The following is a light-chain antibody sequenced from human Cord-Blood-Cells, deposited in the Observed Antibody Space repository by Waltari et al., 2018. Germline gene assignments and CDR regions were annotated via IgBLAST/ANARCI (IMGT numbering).Light chain of an antibody. V-gene: IGKV3-11*01. CDR1: QSFSSY. J-gene: IGKJ4*01. CDR3: QQRSNWPLT. Sequence: EIVLTQSPATLSLYPGERATLSCRASQSFSSYLAWYQQKPGQAPRLLIYDASNRATGIPARFSGSGSGTDFTLTISSLEPEDFAVYYCQQRSNWPLTFGGGTKVEIK. CDR2: DAS.